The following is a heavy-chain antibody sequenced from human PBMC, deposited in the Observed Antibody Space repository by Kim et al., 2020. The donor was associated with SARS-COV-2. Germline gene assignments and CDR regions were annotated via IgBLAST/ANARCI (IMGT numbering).Heavy chain of an antibody. J-gene: IGHJ4*02. CDR2: T. Sequence: TYNNPSLKSQVTISVDTSKNQFSLKLSSVTAADTAVYYCARAPSGSYSDYWGQGTLVTVSS. D-gene: IGHD1-26*01. CDR3: ARAPSGSYSDY. V-gene: IGHV4-31*01.